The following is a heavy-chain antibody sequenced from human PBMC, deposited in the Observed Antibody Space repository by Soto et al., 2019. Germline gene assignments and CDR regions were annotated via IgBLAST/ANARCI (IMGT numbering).Heavy chain of an antibody. V-gene: IGHV4-34*01. CDR3: ARGLKAPLAAAGRSTWWPNYYYYGMDV. CDR1: GGSFSGYY. Sequence: PSETLSLTCAVYGGSFSGYYWSWIRQPPGKXLEWIGEINHSGSTNYNPSLKSRVTISVDTSKNQFSLKLSSVTAADTAVYYCARGLKAPLAAAGRSTWWPNYYYYGMDVWGQGTTVTVSS. J-gene: IGHJ6*02. D-gene: IGHD6-13*01. CDR2: INHSGST.